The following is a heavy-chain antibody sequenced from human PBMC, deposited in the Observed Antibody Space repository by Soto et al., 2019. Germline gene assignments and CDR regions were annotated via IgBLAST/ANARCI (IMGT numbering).Heavy chain of an antibody. CDR2: IHNSGTS. V-gene: IGHV4-59*01. Sequence: PPETLSLTCTVSGYTSTSYYWGWIRQAPGKGLEWIGHIHNSGTSTHNPSLNGRVTISIDMSKKQFSLKLTSLTSADTAVYYCARDCYDSAGYTWFDSWSQGTRVTVS. J-gene: IGHJ5*01. D-gene: IGHD3-22*01. CDR1: GYTSTSYY. CDR3: ARDCYDSAGYTWFDS.